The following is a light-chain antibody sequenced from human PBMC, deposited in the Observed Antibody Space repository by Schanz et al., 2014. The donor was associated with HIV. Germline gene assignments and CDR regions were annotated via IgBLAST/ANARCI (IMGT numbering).Light chain of an antibody. CDR3: QQRSNWPPVLT. J-gene: IGKJ4*01. CDR1: QSVSTN. V-gene: IGKV3-15*01. CDR2: GPS. Sequence: EIVMTQSPATLSVSPGERATLSCRASQSVSTNLAWYQQKPGQTPRLLIYGPSTRATGVPARFSGSGSGTDFTLTISSLQSEDFAVYYCQQRSNWPPVLTFGGGTKVEIK.